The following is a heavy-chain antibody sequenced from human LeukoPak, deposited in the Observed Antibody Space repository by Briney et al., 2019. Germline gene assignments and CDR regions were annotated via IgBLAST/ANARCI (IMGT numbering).Heavy chain of an antibody. V-gene: IGHV3-66*01. CDR3: ARGGLGVREYYFDY. Sequence: GGSLRLSCAASEFTFANYAMSWVRRAPGKGLEWVSLIHSGGSTYYADSVKGRFTISRDNSRNTLYLQMSGLRADDTAVYYCARGGLGVREYYFDYWGQGTLVTVSS. D-gene: IGHD3-10*01. J-gene: IGHJ4*02. CDR2: IHSGGST. CDR1: EFTFANYA.